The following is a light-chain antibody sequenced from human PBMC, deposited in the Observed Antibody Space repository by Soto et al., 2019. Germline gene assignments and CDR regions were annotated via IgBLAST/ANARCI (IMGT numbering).Light chain of an antibody. J-gene: IGKJ4*01. CDR1: QSVRYIF. CDR3: QQYGSSPLS. Sequence: EIVLTQSPGTLSLSPGERATLSCRASQSVRYIFLAWYQQKPGQPPRLLIHDAFSRATGIPDRFSGSGSGTDFTLSISSLEPEDFAVYYCQQYGSSPLSFGGGTKVEIK. V-gene: IGKV3-20*01. CDR2: DAF.